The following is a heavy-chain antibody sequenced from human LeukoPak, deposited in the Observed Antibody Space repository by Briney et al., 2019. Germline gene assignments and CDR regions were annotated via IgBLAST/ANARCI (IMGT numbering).Heavy chain of an antibody. CDR2: IYYSGST. J-gene: IGHJ5*02. CDR1: GGSISSYY. D-gene: IGHD2-15*01. Sequence: SETLSLTCTVSGGSISSYYWSWIRQPPGKGLEWIGYIYYSGSTNYNPSLKSRVTISVDTSKNQFSLQLSSVTAADTAVYYCARQTEGGGSVWFDPWGQGTLVTVSS. CDR3: ARQTEGGGSVWFDP. V-gene: IGHV4-59*08.